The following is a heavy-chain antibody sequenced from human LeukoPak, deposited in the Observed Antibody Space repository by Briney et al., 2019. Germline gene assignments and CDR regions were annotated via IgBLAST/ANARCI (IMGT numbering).Heavy chain of an antibody. J-gene: IGHJ4*02. CDR2: INHSGST. D-gene: IGHD6-13*01. V-gene: IGHV4-34*01. CDR1: GGSFSGYY. Sequence: SETLSLTCAVYGGSFSGYYWSWIRQPPGKGLEWIGEINHSGSTNYNPSLKSRVTISVDTSKNQFSLKLSSVTAADTAVYYCARVSIAAAKPIDYWGQGTLVTVSS. CDR3: ARVSIAAAKPIDY.